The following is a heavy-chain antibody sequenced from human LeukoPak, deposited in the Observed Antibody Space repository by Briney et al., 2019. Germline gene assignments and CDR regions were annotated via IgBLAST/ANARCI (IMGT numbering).Heavy chain of an antibody. CDR3: ARGRRGAAADLYWYFDL. CDR1: GFTFSSSS. V-gene: IGHV3-21*01. CDR2: ISSGSSYI. Sequence: GGSLRLSCAASGFTFSSSSMNWVRQAPGKGLEWVSSISSGSSYIYYADSVKGRFTISRDNAKNSLYLQMNSLRGEDTDVYYCARGRRGAAADLYWYFDLWGRGTLVTVSS. J-gene: IGHJ2*01. D-gene: IGHD6-13*01.